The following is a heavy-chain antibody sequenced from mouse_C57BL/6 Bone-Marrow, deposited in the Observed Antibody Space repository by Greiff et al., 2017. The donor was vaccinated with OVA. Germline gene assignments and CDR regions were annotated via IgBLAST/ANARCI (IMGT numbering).Heavy chain of an antibody. CDR3: ARNYGSSDNAMDY. CDR1: GYTFTSYW. CDR2: IDPSDSYT. D-gene: IGHD1-1*01. Sequence: QVQLQQPGAELVRPGTSVKLSCKASGYTFTSYWMHWVKQRPGQGLEWIGVIDPSDSYTNYNQKFKGKATLTVDTSSSTAYMQLSSLTSEDSAVYYCARNYGSSDNAMDYWGQGTSVTVSS. J-gene: IGHJ4*01. V-gene: IGHV1-59*01.